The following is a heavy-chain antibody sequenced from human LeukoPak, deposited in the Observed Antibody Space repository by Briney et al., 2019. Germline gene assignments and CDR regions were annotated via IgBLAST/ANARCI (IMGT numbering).Heavy chain of an antibody. Sequence: PGGSLRLSCAVSGFTFSSYGMHWVRQAPGKGLEWVAFIRYDGSNKYYADSVKGRFTISRDNSKNTLYLQMNSLRAEDTAVYYCAKFGQVGTFWGDYYFDYWGQGTLVTVSS. CDR1: GFTFSSYG. CDR3: AKFGQVGTFWGDYYFDY. CDR2: IRYDGSNK. J-gene: IGHJ4*02. D-gene: IGHD3-3*01. V-gene: IGHV3-30*02.